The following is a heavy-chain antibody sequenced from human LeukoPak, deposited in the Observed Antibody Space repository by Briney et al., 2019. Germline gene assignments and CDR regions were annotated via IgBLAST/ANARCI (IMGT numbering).Heavy chain of an antibody. J-gene: IGHJ4*02. V-gene: IGHV4-59*12. CDR3: ARDRRPGLLWFGELAY. D-gene: IGHD3-10*01. CDR1: GGSISSYY. CDR2: IYYSGST. Sequence: SETLSLTCTVSGGSISSYYWSWIRQPPGKGLEWIGYIYYSGSTNYNPSLKSRVTISVDTSKNQFSLKLSSVTAADTAVYYCARDRRPGLLWFGELAYWGQGTLVTVSS.